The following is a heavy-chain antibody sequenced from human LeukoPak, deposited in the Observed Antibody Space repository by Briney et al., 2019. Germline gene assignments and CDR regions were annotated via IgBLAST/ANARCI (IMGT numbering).Heavy chain of an antibody. J-gene: IGHJ4*02. CDR3: ARDQYERKGELPNFDY. CDR2: IRNDGSNK. V-gene: IGHV3-30*02. CDR1: GFTFSSYG. Sequence: GGSLRLSCAASGFTFSSYGMHWVRQAPGKGLEWVAFIRNDGSNKYYADSVKGRFTISRDNSKNTLYLQMNSLRAEDTAVYYCARDQYERKGELPNFDYWGQGTLVTVSS. D-gene: IGHD1-26*01.